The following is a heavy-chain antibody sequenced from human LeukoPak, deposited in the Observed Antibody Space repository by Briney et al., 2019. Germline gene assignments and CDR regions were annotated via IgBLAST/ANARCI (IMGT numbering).Heavy chain of an antibody. D-gene: IGHD3-22*01. J-gene: IGHJ4*02. Sequence: PSETLSLTCTVSGGSISSSSHSWGWIRQPPGKGLEWIGEINHSGSTNYNPSLKSRVTISVDTSKNQFSLKLSSVTAADTAVYYCARHGAYYDSFLFYYWGQGTLVTVSS. CDR1: GGSISSSSHS. CDR2: INHSGST. V-gene: IGHV4-39*01. CDR3: ARHGAYYDSFLFYY.